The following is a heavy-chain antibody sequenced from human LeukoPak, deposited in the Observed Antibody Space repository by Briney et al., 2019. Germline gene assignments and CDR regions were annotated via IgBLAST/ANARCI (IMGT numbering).Heavy chain of an antibody. CDR1: GYTFTVYY. Sequence: ASVTVSCKASGYTFTVYYMHWVRQAPGQGLEWMGWINPNSGGTNYAQKFQGRVTMTRDTSISTAYMELSRLRSDDTAVYYCARPKFGLYGLDVWGKGTTVTVSS. V-gene: IGHV1-2*02. J-gene: IGHJ6*04. D-gene: IGHD3-10*01. CDR2: INPNSGGT. CDR3: ARPKFGLYGLDV.